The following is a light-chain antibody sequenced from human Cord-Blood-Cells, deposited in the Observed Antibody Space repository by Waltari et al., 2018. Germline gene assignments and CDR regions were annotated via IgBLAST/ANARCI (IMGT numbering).Light chain of an antibody. Sequence: QSVLTQPPSVSGAPGQRVTISCTGSSSNIGAGYDVHWYQQLPGTAPNLLTYGNSNRPSGVPDRFSGSKSGTSAYLAITGLQAEDEADYYCQSYDSSLSVVFGTGTKVTVL. V-gene: IGLV1-40*01. CDR1: SSNIGAGYD. CDR3: QSYDSSLSVV. J-gene: IGLJ1*01. CDR2: GNS.